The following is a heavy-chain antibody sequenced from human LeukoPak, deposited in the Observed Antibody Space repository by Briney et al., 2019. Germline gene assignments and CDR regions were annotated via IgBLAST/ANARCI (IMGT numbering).Heavy chain of an antibody. D-gene: IGHD6-19*01. CDR1: GFTFSSYG. CDR3: AKAYSSGWYRGDYFDY. J-gene: IGHJ4*02. CDR2: IRYDGSNK. V-gene: IGHV3-30*02. Sequence: GGSLRLSXAASGFTFSSYGMHWVRQAPGKGLEWVAFIRYDGSNKYYADSVKGRFTISRDNSKNTLYLQMNSLRAEDTAVYYCAKAYSSGWYRGDYFDYWGQGTLVTVSS.